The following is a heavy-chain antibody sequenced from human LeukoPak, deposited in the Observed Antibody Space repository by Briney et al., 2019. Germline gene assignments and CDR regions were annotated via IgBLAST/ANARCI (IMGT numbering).Heavy chain of an antibody. CDR3: AKDFPFWANPFWDAFDI. J-gene: IGHJ3*02. CDR2: IRYDGSNK. V-gene: IGHV3-30*02. D-gene: IGHD3-3*01. CDR1: GFTFSSYG. Sequence: GGSLRLSCAASGFTFSSYGMHWVRQAPGKGLEWVAFIRYDGSNKYYADSVKGRFTISRDNSKNTLYLQMNSLRAEDTAEYYCAKDFPFWANPFWDAFDIWGQGTMVTVSS.